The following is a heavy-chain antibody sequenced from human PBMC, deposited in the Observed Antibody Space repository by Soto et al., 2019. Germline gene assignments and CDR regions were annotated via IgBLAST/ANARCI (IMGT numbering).Heavy chain of an antibody. CDR3: GRVDCGAGIGFDP. CDR2: ISAYNGNT. CDR1: GYTFTSYG. J-gene: IGHJ5*02. D-gene: IGHD2-21*02. Sequence: QVQLVQSGAEVKKPGASVKVSCKASGYTFTSYGISWVRQAPGQGLEWMGWISAYNGNTNYAQKLQGRVTMTTDPYSSTDNRELRRLRSDVTTVYYCGRVDCGAGIGFDPCGQGTLVSDS. V-gene: IGHV1-18*01.